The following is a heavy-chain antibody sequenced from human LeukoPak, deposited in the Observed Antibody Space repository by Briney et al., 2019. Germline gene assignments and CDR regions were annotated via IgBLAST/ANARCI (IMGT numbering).Heavy chain of an antibody. D-gene: IGHD3-10*01. J-gene: IGHJ4*02. CDR1: GGSFSGYY. V-gene: IGHV4-34*01. CDR2: INHSGST. CDR3: ARRGALWFFR. Sequence: SETLSLTCAVYGGSFSGYYWSWIRQPPGKGLEWIGEINHSGSTNYNPSLKSRVTISVDTSKNQFSLKLSSVTAADTAVYYCARRGALWFFRWGQGALVTVSS.